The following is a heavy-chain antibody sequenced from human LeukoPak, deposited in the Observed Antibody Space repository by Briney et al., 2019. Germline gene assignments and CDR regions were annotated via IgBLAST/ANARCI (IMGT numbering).Heavy chain of an antibody. CDR2: MNPNSGDT. J-gene: IGHJ4*02. CDR1: GYTFTSYD. V-gene: IGHV1-8*01. D-gene: IGHD6-6*01. Sequence: GASVKVSCKASGYTFTSYDINWVRQATGQGLEWMGWMNPNSGDTGFAQKFQGRVSMTRNTSISTAYMELTSLRCEDTAVYYCARGQLADFDYWGQGTLVTVSS. CDR3: ARGQLADFDY.